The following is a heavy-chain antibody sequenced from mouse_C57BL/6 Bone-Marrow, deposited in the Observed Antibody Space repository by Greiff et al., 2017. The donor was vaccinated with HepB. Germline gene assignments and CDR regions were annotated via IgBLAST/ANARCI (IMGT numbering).Heavy chain of an antibody. D-gene: IGHD2-2*01. Sequence: QVQLQQSGAELVRPGTSVKLSCKASGYTFTSYWMHWVKQRPGQGLEWIGVIDPSDSYTNYNQKFKGKATLTVDTSSSTVYMQLSSLTSEDSAVYYCARRRLRREDWFAYWGQGTLVTVSA. CDR2: IDPSDSYT. CDR3: ARRRLRREDWFAY. J-gene: IGHJ3*01. V-gene: IGHV1-59*01. CDR1: GYTFTSYW.